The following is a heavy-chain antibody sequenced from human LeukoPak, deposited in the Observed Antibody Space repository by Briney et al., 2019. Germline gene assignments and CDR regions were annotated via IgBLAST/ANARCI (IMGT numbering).Heavy chain of an antibody. D-gene: IGHD6-13*01. J-gene: IGHJ4*02. CDR2: IIPIFGTA. V-gene: IGHV1-69*01. Sequence: SVKVSCKASGGTFSSYAISWVRQARGEGLDRMGGIIPIFGTANYAQKFQGRVTITADESTSTAYMELSSLRSEDTAVYYCARVGEESWTYYFDYWGQGTLVTVSS. CDR1: GGTFSSYA. CDR3: ARVGEESWTYYFDY.